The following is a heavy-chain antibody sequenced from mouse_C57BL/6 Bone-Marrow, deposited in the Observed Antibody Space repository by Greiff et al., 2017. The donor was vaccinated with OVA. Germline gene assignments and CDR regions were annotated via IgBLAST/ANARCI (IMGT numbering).Heavy chain of an antibody. CDR1: GFSLTSYG. CDR3: AKKGGGNYDYAMDY. Sequence: QVQLQQSGPGLVQPSQSLSITCTVSGFSLTSYGVHWVRQPPGKGLEWLGVIWSGGSTDYNAAFISRLSISKDNSKSQVFFKMNSLQADDTAIYYCAKKGGGNYDYAMDYWGQGTSVTVSS. D-gene: IGHD2-1*01. V-gene: IGHV2-4*01. CDR2: IWSGGST. J-gene: IGHJ4*01.